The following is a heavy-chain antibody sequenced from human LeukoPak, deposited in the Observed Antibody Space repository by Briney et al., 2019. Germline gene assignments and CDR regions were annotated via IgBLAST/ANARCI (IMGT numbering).Heavy chain of an antibody. J-gene: IGHJ3*02. CDR2: INPSGGST. CDR3: ARDQYYYDSSGYYPNDAFDI. Sequence: ASVKVSCKASGYTFTSYYMHWVRQAPGQGLEWMGIINPSGGSTSYAQKFQGRVTMTRDTSISTAYMELSRLRSDDTAVYYCARDQYYYDSSGYYPNDAFDIWGQGTMATVSS. D-gene: IGHD3-22*01. V-gene: IGHV1-46*01. CDR1: GYTFTSYY.